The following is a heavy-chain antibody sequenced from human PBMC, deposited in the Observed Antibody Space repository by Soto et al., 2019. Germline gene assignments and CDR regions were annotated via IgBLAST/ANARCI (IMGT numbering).Heavy chain of an antibody. V-gene: IGHV3-48*03. CDR3: ARESSFTILIAFDY. CDR1: GFTFSSYE. D-gene: IGHD3-3*01. Sequence: LMXSCASSGFTFSSYEMNWVRQAPGKGLEWVSYISSSGSTIYYADSVKGRFTISRDNAKNSLYLQMNSLRAEDTAVYYCARESSFTILIAFDYWGQGTLVTVSS. CDR2: ISSSGSTI. J-gene: IGHJ4*02.